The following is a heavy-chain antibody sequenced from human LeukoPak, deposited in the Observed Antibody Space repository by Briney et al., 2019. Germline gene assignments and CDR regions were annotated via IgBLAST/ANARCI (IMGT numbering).Heavy chain of an antibody. Sequence: SETLSLTCTVSGGSISSYYWSWIRQPPGKGLEWNGYIYYSGSTNYNPSLKSRVTISVDTSKNQFSLKLSSVTAADTAVYYCARLGGTGYYDSSGYYPQYFQHWGQGTLVTVSS. CDR2: IYYSGST. CDR1: GGSISSYY. V-gene: IGHV4-59*08. J-gene: IGHJ1*01. D-gene: IGHD3-22*01. CDR3: ARLGGTGYYDSSGYYPQYFQH.